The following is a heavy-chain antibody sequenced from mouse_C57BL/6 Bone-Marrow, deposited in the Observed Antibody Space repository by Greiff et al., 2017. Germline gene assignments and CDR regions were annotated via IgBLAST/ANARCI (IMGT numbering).Heavy chain of an antibody. CDR3: APHYYGKGFDV. V-gene: IGHV14-2*01. J-gene: IGHJ1*03. CDR2: IDPEDGAP. CDR1: GFNIKDYY. Sequence: EVKLMESGAELVKPGASVKLSCTASGFNIKDYYMHWVKQRTEQGLEWIGRIDPEDGAPKSAPNIPGKATITADTYSNPAYLQLSILTSEDTPVYYYAPHYYGKGFDVWGTGTTVTVSS. D-gene: IGHD1-2*01.